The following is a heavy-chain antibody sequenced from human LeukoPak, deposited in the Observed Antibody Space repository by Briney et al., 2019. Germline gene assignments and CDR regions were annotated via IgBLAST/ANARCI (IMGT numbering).Heavy chain of an antibody. J-gene: IGHJ4*02. V-gene: IGHV1-24*01. CDR3: ATVARYYYDSSGYYYPY. CDR1: GYTLTELS. D-gene: IGHD3-22*01. CDR2: FDPEDGKT. Sequence: ASVKVSCKVSGYTLTELSMHWVRQAPGKGLEWMGGFDPEDGKTIYAQKFQGRVTMTEDTSTDTAYMELSSLRSEDTAVYYCATVARYYYDSSGYYYPYWGQGTLVTVSS.